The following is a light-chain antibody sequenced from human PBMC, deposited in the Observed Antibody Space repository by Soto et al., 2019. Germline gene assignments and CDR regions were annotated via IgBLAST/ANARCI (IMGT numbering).Light chain of an antibody. CDR1: QSVSSK. Sequence: EIVMTQSPATLSVSPGERATLSCRASQSVSSKLAWYQQKPGQAPRLLIYGASTRATGIPARFSGSGSGTEFTLTISSLQSEDFAVYYCQQYGSSTGLTFGGGTKVEIK. V-gene: IGKV3-15*01. CDR2: GAS. CDR3: QQYGSSTGLT. J-gene: IGKJ4*01.